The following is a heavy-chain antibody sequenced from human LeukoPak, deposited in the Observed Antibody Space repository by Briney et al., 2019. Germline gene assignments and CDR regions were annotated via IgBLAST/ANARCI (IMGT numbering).Heavy chain of an antibody. CDR2: ISGSGGST. V-gene: IGHV3-23*01. CDR3: AKEGPELLWFGEIGGAFDI. Sequence: GGSLRLSCAASGFTFSSYAMSWVRQAPGKGLEWVSAISGSGGSTYYADSVKGRFTISRDNSKNTLYLQMNSLRAEDTAVYYCAKEGPELLWFGEIGGAFDIWGQGIMVTVSS. J-gene: IGHJ3*02. D-gene: IGHD3-10*01. CDR1: GFTFSSYA.